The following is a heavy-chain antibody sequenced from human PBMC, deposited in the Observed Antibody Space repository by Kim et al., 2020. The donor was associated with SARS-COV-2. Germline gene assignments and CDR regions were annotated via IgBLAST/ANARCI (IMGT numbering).Heavy chain of an antibody. D-gene: IGHD3-10*01. V-gene: IGHV3-53*04. CDR3: ARDRPSGIQKFGGDAFDI. CDR2: IYSGGST. Sequence: GGSLRHSCAASGFTVSSNYMSWVRQAPGKGLEWVSVIYSGGSTYYADSVKGRFTISRHNSKNTLYLQMNSLRAEDTAVYYCARDRPSGIQKFGGDAFDIWGQGTMVTVSS. CDR1: GFTVSSNY. J-gene: IGHJ3*02.